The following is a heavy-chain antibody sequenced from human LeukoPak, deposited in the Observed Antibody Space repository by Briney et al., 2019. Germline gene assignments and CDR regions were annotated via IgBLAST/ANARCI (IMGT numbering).Heavy chain of an antibody. CDR3: ARSPYYYGSGSYQDY. CDR1: GFTFGTYA. Sequence: QPGGSLRLSCAASGFTFGTYAMHWVRQAPGKGLEYVSAISTNRGSTYYANSVKGRFTISRDNSKNTLYLEMGSLRAEDTAVYYCARSPYYYGSGSYQDYWGQGTLVTVSS. J-gene: IGHJ4*02. V-gene: IGHV3-64*01. D-gene: IGHD3-10*01. CDR2: ISTNRGST.